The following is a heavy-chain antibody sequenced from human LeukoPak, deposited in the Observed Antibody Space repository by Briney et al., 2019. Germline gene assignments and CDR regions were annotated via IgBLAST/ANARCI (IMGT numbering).Heavy chain of an antibody. CDR2: IYHSGST. D-gene: IGHD2-21*01. V-gene: IGHV4-38-2*01. Sequence: KSSETLSLTCAVSGYSISSGYYWGWIRQPPGKGLEWIGSIYHSGSTYYNPSLKSRVTISVDTSKNQFSLKLSSVTAADTAVYYCARLVGTTNYFDYWGQGTLVTVSS. CDR1: GYSISSGYY. J-gene: IGHJ4*02. CDR3: ARLVGTTNYFDY.